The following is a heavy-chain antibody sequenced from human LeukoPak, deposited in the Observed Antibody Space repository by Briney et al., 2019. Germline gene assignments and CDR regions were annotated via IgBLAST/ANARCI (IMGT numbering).Heavy chain of an antibody. D-gene: IGHD2-15*01. Sequence: PGGSLRLSCAVSGFTFSSNYMSGVRQAPGKGLEWVSLIYSGGDTYYADSVKGRFTISRDNSKNPLYLQMNSLRAEDTAVYYCARSPQGGHFDFWGQGTLVPVSS. CDR2: IYSGGDT. J-gene: IGHJ4*02. CDR1: GFTFSSNY. CDR3: ARSPQGGHFDF. V-gene: IGHV3-66*01.